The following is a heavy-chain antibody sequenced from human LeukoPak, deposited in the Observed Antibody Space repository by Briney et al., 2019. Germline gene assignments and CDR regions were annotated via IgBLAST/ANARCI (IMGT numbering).Heavy chain of an antibody. CDR3: ARTYYDYVRGSYRFDY. Sequence: SETLSLTCTVSGGSISSYYWSWIRQPPGKGLEWIGYIYYSGSTNYNPSLKSRVTISVDTSKNQFSLKLSSVTAADTAVYYCARTYYDYVRGSYRFDYWGQGTLVTVSS. V-gene: IGHV4-59*01. CDR2: IYYSGST. J-gene: IGHJ4*02. D-gene: IGHD3-16*02. CDR1: GGSISSYY.